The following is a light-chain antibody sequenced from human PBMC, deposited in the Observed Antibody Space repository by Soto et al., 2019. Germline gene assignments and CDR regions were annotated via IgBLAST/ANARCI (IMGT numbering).Light chain of an antibody. CDR2: KAS. J-gene: IGKJ2*01. CDR3: QQYNSYSPYT. Sequence: DIQMTQSPSTLSASVGDRVTITCRACQSISSWLAWYQQKPGKAPKLLIYKASSLESGVPSRFSGCGSGTEFTLTISSLQPDDFATYYCQQYNSYSPYTFGQGTKLEIK. V-gene: IGKV1-5*03. CDR1: QSISSW.